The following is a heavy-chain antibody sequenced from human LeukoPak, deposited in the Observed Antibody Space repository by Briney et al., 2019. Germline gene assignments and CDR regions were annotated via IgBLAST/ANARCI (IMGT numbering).Heavy chain of an antibody. CDR2: VYPDGNT. J-gene: IGHJ2*01. CDR1: GPTVSSNY. Sequence: GGSLRLSCVASGPTVSSNYMSWVRQVPGRGLEWVSVVYPDGNTYYADSAKGRFAISTDISKNTLFLQMDSLRAEDTAVYYCARLLTTAIRWAWYFDLWGRGTLVTVSS. CDR3: ARLLTTAIRWAWYFDL. D-gene: IGHD4-17*01. V-gene: IGHV3-66*04.